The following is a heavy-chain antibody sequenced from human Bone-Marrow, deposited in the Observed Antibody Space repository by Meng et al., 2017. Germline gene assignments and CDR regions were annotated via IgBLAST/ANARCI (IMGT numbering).Heavy chain of an antibody. J-gene: IGHJ4*02. Sequence: GESLKISCAASGFTFSSYWMSWVRQAPGKGLEWVANIKQDGSEKYYVDSVKGRFTISRDNAKNSLNLQMNSLRAEDTAVYYCARCDTAMVLDDYFDYWGQGTLVTVSS. D-gene: IGHD5-18*01. CDR3: ARCDTAMVLDDYFDY. V-gene: IGHV3-7*01. CDR2: IKQDGSEK. CDR1: GFTFSSYW.